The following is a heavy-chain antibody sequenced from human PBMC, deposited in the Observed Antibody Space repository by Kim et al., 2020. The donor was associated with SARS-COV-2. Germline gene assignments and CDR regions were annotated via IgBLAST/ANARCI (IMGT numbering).Heavy chain of an antibody. Sequence: NPSLKSRVTISVDTSKNQFSLKLSSVTAADTAVYYCATKFDYDILTGFHYWGQGTLVTVSS. D-gene: IGHD3-9*01. CDR3: ATKFDYDILTGFHY. V-gene: IGHV4-31*02. J-gene: IGHJ4*02.